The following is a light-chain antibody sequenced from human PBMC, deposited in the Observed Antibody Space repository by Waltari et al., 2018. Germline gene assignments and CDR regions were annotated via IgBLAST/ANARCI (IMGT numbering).Light chain of an antibody. J-gene: IGKJ4*01. CDR2: EAS. Sequence: EIVLTQSPATLSLSPGERATPSCRASQSVSSYLGWYQQKPGQAPRLLIYEASNRATGIPPRFSGSGSGTDFTLTISSLEPEDFAVYYCQQRSNWPPLTFGGGTKVEIK. CDR1: QSVSSY. CDR3: QQRSNWPPLT. V-gene: IGKV3-11*01.